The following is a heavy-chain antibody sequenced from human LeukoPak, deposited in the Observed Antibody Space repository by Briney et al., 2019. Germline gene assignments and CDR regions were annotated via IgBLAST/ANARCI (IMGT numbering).Heavy chain of an antibody. CDR3: ARVVTIYYYMDV. Sequence: SETLSLTCTVSGGSISSSSYYWGWIRQPPGKGLEWIGSIYYSGSTYYNPSLKSRVTISVDTSKNQFSLKLSSVTAADTAVYYCARVVTIYYYMDVWGKGTTVTVSS. CDR2: IYYSGST. D-gene: IGHD3-3*01. CDR1: GGSISSSSYY. J-gene: IGHJ6*03. V-gene: IGHV4-39*07.